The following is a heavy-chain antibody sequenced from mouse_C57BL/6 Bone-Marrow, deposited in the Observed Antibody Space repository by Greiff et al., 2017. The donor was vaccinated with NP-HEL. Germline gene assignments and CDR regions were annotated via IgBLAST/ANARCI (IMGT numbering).Heavy chain of an antibody. CDR3: TREESYYYGSRVYYYAMDY. D-gene: IGHD1-1*01. CDR1: GYTFTSYW. J-gene: IGHJ4*01. Sequence: EVQLQQSGTVLARPGASVKMSCKTSGYTFTSYWMHWVKQRPGQGLEWIGAIYPGNSDTSYNQKFKGKAKLTAVTSASTAYMELSSLTNEDSAVYYCTREESYYYGSRVYYYAMDYWGQGTSVTVSS. V-gene: IGHV1-5*01. CDR2: IYPGNSDT.